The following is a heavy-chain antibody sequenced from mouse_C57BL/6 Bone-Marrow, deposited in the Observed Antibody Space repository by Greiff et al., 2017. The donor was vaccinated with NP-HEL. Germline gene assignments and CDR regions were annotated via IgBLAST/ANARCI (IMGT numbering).Heavy chain of an antibody. V-gene: IGHV1-54*01. CDR1: GYAFTNYL. D-gene: IGHD2-12*01. J-gene: IGHJ3*01. CDR2: INPGSGGT. CDR3: ARAYYSDP. Sequence: QVHVKQSGAELVRPGTSVKVSCKASGYAFTNYLIEWVKQRPGQGLEWIGVINPGSGGTNSNEKFKGKATLTADNSFSTAYMQLSSLTSDDSAVYFCARAYYSDPWGQGTLVTVSA.